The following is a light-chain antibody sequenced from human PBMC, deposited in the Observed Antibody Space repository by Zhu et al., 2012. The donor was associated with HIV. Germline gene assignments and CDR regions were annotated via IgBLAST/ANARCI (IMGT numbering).Light chain of an antibody. CDR2: VHP. V-gene: IGKV3-15*01. CDR3: QQRSNRPFT. J-gene: IGKJ4*01. Sequence: EIVMTQSPATLSVSPGERATLSCRATQSIGSNLAWYQQKPGPGSHGSSSMVHPPGPLVLPARFSGSGSGTDFTLTINNLEPEDFAVYYCQQRSNRPFTFGGGTKVEIK. CDR1: QSIGSN.